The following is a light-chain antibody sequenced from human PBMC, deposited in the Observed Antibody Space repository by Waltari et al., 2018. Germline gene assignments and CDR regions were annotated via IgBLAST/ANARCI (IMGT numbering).Light chain of an antibody. J-gene: IGLJ2*01. V-gene: IGLV3-25*03. CDR3: QSTDNSGTYVV. CDR1: ALPRQY. CDR2: KDT. Sequence: SYELTQPPSVSVSPGQTARITCSGDALPRQYSFWYQQRSGQAPVLVIYKDTERPSGIPERFSGSSSGTRVTLTISGVQAQDEADYYCQSTDNSGTYVVFGGWTKLTVL.